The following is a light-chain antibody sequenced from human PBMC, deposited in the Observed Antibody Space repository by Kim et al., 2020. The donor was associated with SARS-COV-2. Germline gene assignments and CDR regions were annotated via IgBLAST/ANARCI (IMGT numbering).Light chain of an antibody. CDR2: GAS. V-gene: IGKV3-15*01. J-gene: IGKJ2*01. Sequence: EVVMTQSPATLSVSPGERATLSCRASQSINSNLAWYQQHPGQAPRLLIYGASTRATDIPARFSGSGSGTEFTLIISSLQSEDIAVYYCQQYDNWPPDTFGQGTKLEI. CDR3: QQYDNWPPDT. CDR1: QSINSN.